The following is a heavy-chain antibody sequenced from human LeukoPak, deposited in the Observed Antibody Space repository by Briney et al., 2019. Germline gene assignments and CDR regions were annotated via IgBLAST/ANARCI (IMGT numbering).Heavy chain of an antibody. V-gene: IGHV3-33*01. D-gene: IGHD1-7*01. Sequence: GGSLTLSCVASGFTYSNHGMQWVRQAPGRGLEWVAVIWYDGSQEYYADSVKGRFTISRDNSKNTLDLQMNSLRAEDTAVYYCARDSGELRNSFDIWGHGTMVTVSS. CDR3: ARDSGELRNSFDI. CDR1: GFTYSNHG. CDR2: IWYDGSQE. J-gene: IGHJ3*02.